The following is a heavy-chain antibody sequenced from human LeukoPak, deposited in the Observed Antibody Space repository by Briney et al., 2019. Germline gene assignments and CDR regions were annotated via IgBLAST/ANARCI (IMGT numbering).Heavy chain of an antibody. J-gene: IGHJ4*02. D-gene: IGHD2-15*01. V-gene: IGHV4-30-4*07. CDR3: ASLVVVFDY. CDR1: DDSISSGGYS. CDR2: IYDSGST. Sequence: PSETLSLTCTVSDDSISSGGYSWSWIRQPPGKGLEWIGYIYDSGSTYYNPSLKSRVTISIDMSKNQFSLKLSSVTAADTAVYYCASLVVVFDYWGQGTLVTVSS.